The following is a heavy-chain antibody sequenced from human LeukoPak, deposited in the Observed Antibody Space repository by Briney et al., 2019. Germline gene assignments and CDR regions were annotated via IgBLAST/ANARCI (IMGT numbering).Heavy chain of an antibody. CDR1: GGTFSSYT. V-gene: IGHV1-69*04. CDR2: IIPILGIA. J-gene: IGHJ5*02. Sequence: SVKVSCKASGGTFSSYTISWVRQAPGQRLEWMGRIIPILGIANYAQKFQGRVTITADKSTSTAYMELSSLRSEDTAVYYCARDHIPEDIVVVVAATGFDPWGQGTPVTVSS. CDR3: ARDHIPEDIVVVVAATGFDP. D-gene: IGHD2-15*01.